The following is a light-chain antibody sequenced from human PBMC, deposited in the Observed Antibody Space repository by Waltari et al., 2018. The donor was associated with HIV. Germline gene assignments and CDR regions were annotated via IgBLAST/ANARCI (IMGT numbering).Light chain of an antibody. Sequence: QSALTQPASVSGSPGQSITISCTGPRSDVGGYNYVPWYQQHPGKAPKLMIYDVSNRPSGVSNRCSGSKYGNTASLTISVLQAEYEADYYCSSYTSSSTPVVFGGGTKLTVL. V-gene: IGLV2-14*01. CDR2: DVS. CDR3: SSYTSSSTPVV. J-gene: IGLJ2*01. CDR1: RSDVGGYNY.